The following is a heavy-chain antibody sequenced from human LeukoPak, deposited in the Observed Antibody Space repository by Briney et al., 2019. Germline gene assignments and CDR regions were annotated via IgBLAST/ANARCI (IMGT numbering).Heavy chain of an antibody. Sequence: GGSLRLSCAASGFTFDDYTMHWVRQAPGKGLVWVSRINSDMSTTTYADSVKGRFTISRDNAKNTLYLQMNGLRAEDTAVYYCARAGRGLRYFDWLTYDYWGQGTLVTVSS. V-gene: IGHV3-74*01. D-gene: IGHD3-9*01. CDR3: ARAGRGLRYFDWLTYDY. CDR1: GFTFDDYT. CDR2: INSDMSTT. J-gene: IGHJ4*02.